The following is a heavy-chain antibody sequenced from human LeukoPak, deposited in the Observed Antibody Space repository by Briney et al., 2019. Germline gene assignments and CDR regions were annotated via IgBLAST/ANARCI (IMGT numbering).Heavy chain of an antibody. Sequence: SQTLSLTCTVSGGSINNYYWSWIRQPPGKGLEWIGYIYYRGSTNYNPSLKSRVTFSVDTSKNQFSLKLNSVTAADTAVYYCARGGDYGDLRYFDCWGQGTLVTVSS. CDR2: IYYRGST. V-gene: IGHV4-59*01. D-gene: IGHD4-17*01. CDR1: GGSINNYY. CDR3: ARGGDYGDLRYFDC. J-gene: IGHJ4*02.